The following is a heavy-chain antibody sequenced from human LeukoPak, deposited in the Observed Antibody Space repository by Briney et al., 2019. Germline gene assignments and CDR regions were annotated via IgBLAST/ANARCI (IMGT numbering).Heavy chain of an antibody. J-gene: IGHJ4*02. D-gene: IGHD3-22*01. CDR3: AGAADSSGYYYDWHFDY. CDR1: GGSVSSASYY. CDR2: IYYSGST. Sequence: SETLSLTCTVSGGSVSSASYYWSWIRQHPGKGLEWIGYIYYSGSTYYNPSLKSRVTISVDTSKNQFSLKLSSVTAADTAVYYCAGAADSSGYYYDWHFDYWGQGTLVTVSS. V-gene: IGHV4-31*03.